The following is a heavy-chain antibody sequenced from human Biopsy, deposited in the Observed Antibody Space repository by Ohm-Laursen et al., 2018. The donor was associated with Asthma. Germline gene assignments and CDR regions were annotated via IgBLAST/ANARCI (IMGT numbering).Heavy chain of an antibody. CDR1: GFAFTNSS. CDR3: ARTFHFWSPYHAEHYQL. CDR2: IKHDGTEK. V-gene: IGHV3-7*01. D-gene: IGHD3-3*02. J-gene: IGHJ1*01. Sequence: SLRLSCSASGFAFTNSSMTWVRQVPGKGLEWVANIKHDGTEKNHVDSLKGRFTISRDNAKNSLYLQMNSLRAEDTAVYYCARTFHFWSPYHAEHYQLWGQGHPGHCPL.